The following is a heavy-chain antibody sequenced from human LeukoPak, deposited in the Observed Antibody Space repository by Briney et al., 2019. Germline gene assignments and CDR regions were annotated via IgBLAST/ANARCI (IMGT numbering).Heavy chain of an antibody. J-gene: IGHJ4*02. CDR1: GGSISSSSYY. Sequence: SETLSLTCTVSGGSISSSSYYWSWIRQPPGKGLEWIGYIYYSGSTNYNPSLKSRVTISVDTSKNQFSLKLSSVTAADTAVYYCARYYDSSGYYDYWGQGTLVTVSS. CDR3: ARYYDSSGYYDY. D-gene: IGHD3-22*01. V-gene: IGHV4-61*01. CDR2: IYYSGST.